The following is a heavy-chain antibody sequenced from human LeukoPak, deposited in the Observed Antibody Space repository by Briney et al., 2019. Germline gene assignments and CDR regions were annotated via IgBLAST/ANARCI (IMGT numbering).Heavy chain of an antibody. CDR1: GFPFNPYT. CDR3: TRDSAVVAFDV. Sequence: GGSLRLSCTASGFPFNPYTMHWVRQAPGKGLEWISYITGNSDTIYHADSVEGRFTISRDNAKKSLFLQMSSLRAEDTALYYCTRDSAVVAFDVWGQGTLVSVSS. J-gene: IGHJ3*01. CDR2: ITGNSDTI. V-gene: IGHV3-48*04. D-gene: IGHD6-6*01.